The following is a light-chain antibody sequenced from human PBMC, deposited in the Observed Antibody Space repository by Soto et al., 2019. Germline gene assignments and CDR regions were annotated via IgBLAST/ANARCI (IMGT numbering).Light chain of an antibody. J-gene: IGLJ1*01. V-gene: IGLV1-44*01. Sequence: LTHPGSPCVTPGHGFTISCSGSGSNIGSNAVNWYQHLPGTASKLLIYSDNQRPSGVPDRFSGSKSGTSGSLAISGLHPEDEADYSCAVWDESLDALVFGNGTKVTAL. CDR1: GSNIGSNA. CDR3: AVWDESLDALV. CDR2: SDN.